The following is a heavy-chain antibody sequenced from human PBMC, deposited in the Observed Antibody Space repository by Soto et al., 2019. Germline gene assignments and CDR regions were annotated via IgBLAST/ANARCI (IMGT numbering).Heavy chain of an antibody. Sequence: QVQLVQSGAEVKKPGSSVKVSCKASGGTFSSYAISWVRQAPGQGLEWMGGIIPIFGTANYAQKFQGRVTSTADESTSTAYMELSSMRSEDTAVYYSAIQAHSGSASYCQPWGKGTLVTFAS. CDR1: GGTFSSYA. V-gene: IGHV1-69*12. J-gene: IGHJ1*01. D-gene: IGHD1-26*01. CDR3: AIQAHSGSASYCQP. CDR2: IIPIFGTA.